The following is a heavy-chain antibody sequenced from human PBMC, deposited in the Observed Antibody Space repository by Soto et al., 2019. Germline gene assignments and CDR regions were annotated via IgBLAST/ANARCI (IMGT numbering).Heavy chain of an antibody. J-gene: IGHJ4*02. CDR1: GGSISSYY. D-gene: IGHD5-18*01. CDR2: IYYSGST. V-gene: IGHV4-59*08. Sequence: PSETLSLTCTVSGGSISSYYWSWIRQPPGKGLEWIGYIYYSGSTNYNPSLKSRVTISVDTSKNQFSLKLSSVTAADTAVYYCARRGYSYGRYTDYWGQGTLVTVSS. CDR3: ARRGYSYGRYTDY.